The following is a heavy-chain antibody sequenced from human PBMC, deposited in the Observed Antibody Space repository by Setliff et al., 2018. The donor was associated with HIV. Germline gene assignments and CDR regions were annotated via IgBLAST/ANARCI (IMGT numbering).Heavy chain of an antibody. CDR2: INPHSGNT. D-gene: IGHD6-19*01. V-gene: IGHV1-2*02. J-gene: IGHJ5*02. CDR3: ARGGALSGFFFPNWLDP. CDR1: GYTFSEYY. Sequence: GASVKVSCKASGYTFSEYYIHWVRLAPGLGLEWMGWINPHSGNTDFAQRFQGRITMTRDTSINAVYMDLSRLTSDDTGIYYCARGGALSGFFFPNWLDPWGQGTLVTVSS.